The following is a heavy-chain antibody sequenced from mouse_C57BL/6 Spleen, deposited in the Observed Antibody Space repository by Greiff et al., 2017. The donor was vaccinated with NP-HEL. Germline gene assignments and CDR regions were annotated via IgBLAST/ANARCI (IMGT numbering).Heavy chain of an antibody. J-gene: IGHJ2*01. V-gene: IGHV1-15*01. Sequence: QVQLKESGAELVRPGASVTLSCKASGYTFPDYEMHWVKQTPVHGLEWIGAIDPETGGTAYNQKFKGKAILTADKSSSTAYMELRSLTSEDSAVYYCTRRNFFDYWGQGTTLTVSS. CDR3: TRRNFFDY. CDR1: GYTFPDYE. CDR2: IDPETGGT.